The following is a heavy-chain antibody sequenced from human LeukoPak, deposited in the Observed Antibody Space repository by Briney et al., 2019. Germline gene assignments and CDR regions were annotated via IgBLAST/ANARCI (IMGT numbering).Heavy chain of an antibody. D-gene: IGHD3-10*01. J-gene: IGHJ5*02. Sequence: GGSLRLSCAASGFTFSSDAMSWVRQAPGKGLEWVSAISGSGGSTYYADSVKGRFTISRDNAENSLYLQMNSLRAEDTAVYYCARQKLVRPSPFDPWGQGTLVTVSS. V-gene: IGHV3-23*01. CDR2: ISGSGGST. CDR1: GFTFSSDA. CDR3: ARQKLVRPSPFDP.